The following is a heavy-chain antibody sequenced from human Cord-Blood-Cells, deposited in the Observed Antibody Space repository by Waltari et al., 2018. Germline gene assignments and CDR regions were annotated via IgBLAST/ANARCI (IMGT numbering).Heavy chain of an antibody. Sequence: QLQLQESGPGLVKPSETLSLTCTVSGGSISSSSYYWGWIRQPPGTGLEWIGIIYYSGSTYYNPSLKSRVTISVDTSKNQFSLKLSSVTAADTAVYYCARRDIVGATDYWGQGTLVTVSS. V-gene: IGHV4-39*01. CDR3: ARRDIVGATDY. D-gene: IGHD1-26*01. J-gene: IGHJ4*02. CDR2: IYYSGST. CDR1: GGSISSSSYY.